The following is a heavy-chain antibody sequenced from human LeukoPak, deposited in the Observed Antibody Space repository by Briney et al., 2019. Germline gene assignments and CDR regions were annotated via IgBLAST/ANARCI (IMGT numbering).Heavy chain of an antibody. V-gene: IGHV4-34*01. CDR1: GGSFSGYY. J-gene: IGHJ5*02. Sequence: PSETLSLTCAVYGGSFSGYYWSWVRQPPGKGREWIGEISHIGSTNYNPSLKSRVTVSVDASKNQFSLRLSSVTAADTAVYYCARANDFHNWFDPWGQGTLVTVSS. D-gene: IGHD3-3*01. CDR3: ARANDFHNWFDP. CDR2: ISHIGST.